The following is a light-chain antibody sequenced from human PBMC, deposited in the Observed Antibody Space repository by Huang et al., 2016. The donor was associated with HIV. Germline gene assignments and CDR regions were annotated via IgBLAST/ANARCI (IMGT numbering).Light chain of an antibody. CDR1: QTVSSN. Sequence: EIVMTQSPATLAVSPGERATLSCRASQTVSSNLAWYQQKPGQAPSILIYGASTRATGIPARFSGGGSGTEFTLTISSLQSEDFAVYYCQQYGNWPPWTFGQGTKVEIK. CDR3: QQYGNWPPWT. CDR2: GAS. V-gene: IGKV3-15*01. J-gene: IGKJ1*01.